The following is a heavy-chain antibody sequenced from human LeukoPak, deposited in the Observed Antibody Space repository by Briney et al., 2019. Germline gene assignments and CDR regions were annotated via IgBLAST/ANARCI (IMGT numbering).Heavy chain of an antibody. Sequence: GGSLRLSCAASGFTFSNYAMSWVRQAPGKGLEWVSSISSSSSYIYYADSVKGRFTISRDNAKNSLYLQMNSLRAEDTAVYYCARDGITMRDYWGQGTLVTVSS. CDR3: ARDGITMRDY. D-gene: IGHD3-10*01. V-gene: IGHV3-21*01. J-gene: IGHJ4*02. CDR1: GFTFSNYA. CDR2: ISSSSSYI.